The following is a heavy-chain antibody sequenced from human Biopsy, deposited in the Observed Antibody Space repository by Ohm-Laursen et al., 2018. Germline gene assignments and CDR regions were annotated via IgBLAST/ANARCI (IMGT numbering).Heavy chain of an antibody. Sequence: RTLSLTCAISGDSVSSNSAAWNWIRKSPSRGLEWLGRTFYRAKWYTDFAVSVKSRITLTPDPSTNQFSLQLNSVTPDDTAVYYCARSGSDSLNYYFDFWGQGTLVTVSS. CDR1: GDSVSSNSAA. V-gene: IGHV6-1*01. D-gene: IGHD2-21*02. CDR2: TFYRAKWYT. CDR3: ARSGSDSLNYYFDF. J-gene: IGHJ4*02.